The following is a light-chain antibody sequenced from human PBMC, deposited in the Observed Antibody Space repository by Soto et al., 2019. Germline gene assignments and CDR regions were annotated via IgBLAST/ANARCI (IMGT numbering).Light chain of an antibody. J-gene: IGKJ4*01. CDR3: LQNYSLPVA. CDR1: QSIDSH. V-gene: IGKV1-39*01. CDR2: GAS. Sequence: IPVTQSPSSLSASVGDRVTITCRASQSIDSHLTWYQQKAGTAPHLLISGASNLQGGVPSRFSGSGSGTDFTLTITTLQPEDFATYYCLQNYSLPVAFGGGTKVEVK.